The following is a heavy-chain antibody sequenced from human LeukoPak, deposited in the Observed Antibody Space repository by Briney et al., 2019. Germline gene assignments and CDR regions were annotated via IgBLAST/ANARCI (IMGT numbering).Heavy chain of an antibody. Sequence: SETLSLTCAVHGGSFSGYYWSWIRQPPGKGLEWIGEINHSGSTNYNPSLKSRVTISVDKSKNQFSLKLTSVTAADTAVYYCARDDGEPFDLWGRGTLVTVSS. CDR3: ARDDGEPFDL. CDR1: GGSFSGYY. V-gene: IGHV4-34*01. CDR2: INHSGST. D-gene: IGHD4-17*01. J-gene: IGHJ2*01.